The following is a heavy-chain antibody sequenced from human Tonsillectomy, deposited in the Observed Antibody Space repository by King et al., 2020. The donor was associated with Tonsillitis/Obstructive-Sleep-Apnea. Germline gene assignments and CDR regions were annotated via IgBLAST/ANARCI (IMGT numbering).Heavy chain of an antibody. V-gene: IGHV3-15*07. CDR3: TTDVLLWFGELWDY. CDR1: GFSFINAG. CDR2: IKSKTDGGTT. D-gene: IGHD3-10*01. Sequence: VQLVESGGGWVKPGGSLRLSCAASGFSFINAGRNWFRRAPGKGRDWFGRIKSKTDGGTTDYAAPVKGRFTISRDDSKNTLYLQMNSLTTEDTAVYYCTTDVLLWFGELWDYWGQGTLVTVSS. J-gene: IGHJ4*02.